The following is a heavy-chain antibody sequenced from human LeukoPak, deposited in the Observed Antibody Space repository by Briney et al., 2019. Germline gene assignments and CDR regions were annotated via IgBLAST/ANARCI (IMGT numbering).Heavy chain of an antibody. CDR1: GFTFSNYW. D-gene: IGHD3-10*01. CDR3: VRDEYGSESY. V-gene: IGHV3-74*01. Sequence: GGSLRLSCAASGFTFSNYWMHWVRQAPGKGLVWVSRINSDGSRTTYADSVKGRFTISRDNAKNTLYLQMSSLRAEDTAVCYCVRDEYGSESYWGQGTLVTVSS. J-gene: IGHJ4*02. CDR2: INSDGSRT.